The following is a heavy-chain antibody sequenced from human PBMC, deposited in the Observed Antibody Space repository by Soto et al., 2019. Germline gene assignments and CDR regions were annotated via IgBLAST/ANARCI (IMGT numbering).Heavy chain of an antibody. CDR1: GGSVSSGSYY. V-gene: IGHV4-61*01. J-gene: IGHJ4*02. CDR2: IYYSGST. Sequence: QVQLQESGPGLVKPSETLSLTCTVSGGSVSSGSYYWSWIRQPPGKGLEWIGYIYYSGSTNYNPSLKSRVTISVATYKNQFSLKLSSVTAADTAVYYCARVRYYYCSGRPFDYWGQGTLVTVSS. CDR3: ARVRYYYCSGRPFDY. D-gene: IGHD3-10*01.